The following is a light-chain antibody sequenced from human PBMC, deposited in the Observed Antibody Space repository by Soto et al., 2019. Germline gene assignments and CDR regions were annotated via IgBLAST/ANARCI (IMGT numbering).Light chain of an antibody. V-gene: IGLV2-23*02. Sequence: QSALTQPASVSGSPGQSVTISCTGTSSDVGSYNLVSWYQQHPGKAPKLMIYEVSKRPSGVSNRLSGSKSGNTASLTISGLQAEDEADYYCCSYAGSKRVFGGGTKLTVL. CDR2: EVS. CDR3: CSYAGSKRV. CDR1: SSDVGSYNL. J-gene: IGLJ3*02.